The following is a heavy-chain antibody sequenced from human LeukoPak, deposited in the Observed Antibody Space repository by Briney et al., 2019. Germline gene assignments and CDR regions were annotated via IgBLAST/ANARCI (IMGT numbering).Heavy chain of an antibody. V-gene: IGHV4-59*01. J-gene: IGHJ6*04. CDR2: IYYSGST. CDR1: GGSISSYY. Sequence: PSETLSLTCTVSGGSISSYYWSWIRQPPGKGLEWIGYIYYSGSTNYNPSLKSRVTISVDTSKTQFSLMLSSVTAADTAVYYCAGSIAAAGTGGMDVWGKGTTVTVSS. CDR3: AGSIAAAGTGGMDV. D-gene: IGHD6-13*01.